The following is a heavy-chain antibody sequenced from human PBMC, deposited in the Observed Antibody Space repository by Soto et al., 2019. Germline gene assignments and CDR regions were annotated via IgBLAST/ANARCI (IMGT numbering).Heavy chain of an antibody. D-gene: IGHD6-6*01. Sequence: GASLKISCKGSGYSFTTYWIGWVRQMPGKGLEWMGIINPRDSDTRYSPSFQGQVTISADKSISTAYLQWSSLKASDTAMYYCARPGSSSSDYWGQGTLVTGSS. V-gene: IGHV5-51*01. CDR2: INPRDSDT. CDR3: ARPGSSSSDY. J-gene: IGHJ4*02. CDR1: GYSFTTYW.